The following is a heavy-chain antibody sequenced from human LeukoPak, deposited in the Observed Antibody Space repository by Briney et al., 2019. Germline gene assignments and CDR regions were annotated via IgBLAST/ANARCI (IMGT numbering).Heavy chain of an antibody. CDR1: GGTFSSYA. J-gene: IGHJ4*02. CDR2: IIPILGIA. V-gene: IGHV1-69*04. Sequence: SVKVSCKASGGTFSSYAISWVRQAPGQGLEWMGRIIPILGIANYAQKFQGRVTITADKSTSTAYMELSSLRSEDTAVYYCARGIRIVVVPAAIRFDYWGQGTLVTVSS. CDR3: ARGIRIVVVPAAIRFDY. D-gene: IGHD2-2*02.